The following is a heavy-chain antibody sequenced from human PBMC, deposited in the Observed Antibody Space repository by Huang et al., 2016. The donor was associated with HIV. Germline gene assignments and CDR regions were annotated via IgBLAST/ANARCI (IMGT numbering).Heavy chain of an antibody. V-gene: IGHV4-39*01. CDR1: VGYIISKYHH. CDR3: ARHQAYVYYLRGFDV. D-gene: IGHD5-18*01. Sequence: QVQLEESGPGLVKPSETLSLTCTVSVGYIISKYHHWGWIRQPPGKNLEWIGSFDHSGSTHYKPYRKSRVTISLATSENQFVLKLKTTVAADTSVYYCARHQAYVYYLRGFDVWGQGAIVTVSS. J-gene: IGHJ3*01. CDR2: FDHSGST.